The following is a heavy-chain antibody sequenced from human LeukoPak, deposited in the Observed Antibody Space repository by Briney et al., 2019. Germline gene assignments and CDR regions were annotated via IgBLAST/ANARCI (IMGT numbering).Heavy chain of an antibody. Sequence: GGSLRLSCAASGFTFSSYAMSWVRQAPGKGLEWVSAISGSGGSTYYADSVKGRFTISRDNSKNTLYLQMNSLRAEDTAVYYCATYYDYVWGSYPKVYFDYWGQGTLVTVSS. D-gene: IGHD3-16*02. CDR1: GFTFSSYA. CDR2: ISGSGGST. J-gene: IGHJ4*02. V-gene: IGHV3-23*01. CDR3: ATYYDYVWGSYPKVYFDY.